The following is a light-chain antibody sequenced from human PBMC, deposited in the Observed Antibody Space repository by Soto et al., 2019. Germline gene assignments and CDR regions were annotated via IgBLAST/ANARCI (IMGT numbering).Light chain of an antibody. Sequence: EVVMTQSPAILSVSPGERATLSCRASQSVGINVAWYQQKPGQAPRLLIYGAYTRATGSPDRFSASGSATEFTLTIRSLLSEDFAVYYCKQYNDWPRTVGQGTKVDIK. CDR2: GAY. J-gene: IGKJ1*01. CDR3: KQYNDWPRT. V-gene: IGKV3-15*01. CDR1: QSVGIN.